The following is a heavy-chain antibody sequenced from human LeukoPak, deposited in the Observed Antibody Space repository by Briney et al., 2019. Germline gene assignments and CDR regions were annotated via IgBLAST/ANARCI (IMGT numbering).Heavy chain of an antibody. D-gene: IGHD5-12*01. J-gene: IGHJ4*02. V-gene: IGHV3-23*01. CDR3: AKDSRGYSGIAYYFDY. CDR1: GITFSSYA. CDR2: ISDSGDST. Sequence: GGSLRLSCAASGITFSSYAMSWVRQAPGKGLEWVSAISDSGDSTYYADSVKGRFTISRDNSKNTLYLQMNSLRAEDTAVYYCAKDSRGYSGIAYYFDYWGQGTLVTVSS.